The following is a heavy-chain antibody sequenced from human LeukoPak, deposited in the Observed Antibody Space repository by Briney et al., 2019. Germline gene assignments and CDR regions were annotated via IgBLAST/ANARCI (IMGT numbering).Heavy chain of an antibody. CDR1: GGTFSSYA. V-gene: IGHV1-69*05. D-gene: IGHD6-19*01. CDR2: IIPIFGTA. CDR3: ARGDVAAGSWFDP. Sequence: SVKVSCKAYGGTFSSYAISWVRQAPGQGLEWMGRIIPIFGTANYAKTFQGRVTITTDESTRPAYMRLSSVMCGDTAVYYCARGDVAAGSWFDPWGQGTQVTVSS. J-gene: IGHJ5*02.